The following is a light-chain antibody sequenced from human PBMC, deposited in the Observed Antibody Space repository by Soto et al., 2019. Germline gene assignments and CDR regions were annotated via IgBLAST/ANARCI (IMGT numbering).Light chain of an antibody. J-gene: IGKJ5*01. CDR3: QQYGSSPRT. V-gene: IGKV3-20*01. CDR1: LNVNSY. CDR2: GAS. Sequence: VLTQSPATLSLSPGERATLSCRASLNVNSYLAWYQQKPGQSPRLLIYGASSRATGIPDRFSGSGSGTDFTLTISRLEPEDFAVYYCQQYGSSPRTFGQGTRLEIK.